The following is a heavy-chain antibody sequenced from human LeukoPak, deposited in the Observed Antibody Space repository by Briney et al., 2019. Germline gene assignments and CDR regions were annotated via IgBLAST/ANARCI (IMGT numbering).Heavy chain of an antibody. J-gene: IGHJ3*02. CDR2: IIPIFGTA. D-gene: IGHD2-15*01. CDR3: ARAPPTLGTFDI. V-gene: IGHV1-69*05. Sequence: ASVKVSCKASGGTFSSYAISWVRQAPGQGLEWMGGIIPIFGTANYAQKFQSRVTITTDESTSTAYMELSSLRSEDTAVYYCARAPPTLGTFDIWGQGTMVTVSS. CDR1: GGTFSSYA.